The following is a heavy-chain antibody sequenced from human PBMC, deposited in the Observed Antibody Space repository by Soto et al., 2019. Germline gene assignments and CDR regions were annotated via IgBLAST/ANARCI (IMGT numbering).Heavy chain of an antibody. V-gene: IGHV4-4*02. Sequence: SETLSLTCAVPSASISSSNWWSWVRQPPGKGLEWIGEIYHSGSTNYNPSLKGRVTISVDKSKNQFSLKLGSVTAADTAVYYCAREGRDPETYCSSTSCYFDYYYYMDVWGKGTTVT. D-gene: IGHD2-2*01. CDR1: SASISSSNW. CDR3: AREGRDPETYCSSTSCYFDYYYYMDV. CDR2: IYHSGST. J-gene: IGHJ6*03.